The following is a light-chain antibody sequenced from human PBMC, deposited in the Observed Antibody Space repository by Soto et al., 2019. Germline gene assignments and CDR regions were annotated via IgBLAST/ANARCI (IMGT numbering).Light chain of an antibody. V-gene: IGLV6-57*04. CDR2: ENN. CDR1: SGSIASYY. Sequence: NFMPTQPHSVSESPGKTVTISCTRSSGSIASYYVEWYQQRPGSAPSAVIYENNQRPSGVPDRFSGSIDSSSNSASLTISGLRTEDEADYYCQSFDDITVVFGGGTKLTVL. J-gene: IGLJ2*01. CDR3: QSFDDITVV.